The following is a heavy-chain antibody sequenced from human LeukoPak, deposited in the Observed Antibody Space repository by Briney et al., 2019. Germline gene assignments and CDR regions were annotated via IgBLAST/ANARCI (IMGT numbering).Heavy chain of an antibody. Sequence: GGSLRLSCAASGFTFSSYAMSWVRQAPGKGLEWVSAISGSGGSTYYADSVKGRFTISRDNSKNTLYLQMNSLRAEDTAVYYCARRIAASEGVFDYWGQGTLVTVSS. CDR1: GFTFSSYA. CDR2: ISGSGGST. CDR3: ARRIAASEGVFDY. V-gene: IGHV3-23*01. D-gene: IGHD6-6*01. J-gene: IGHJ4*02.